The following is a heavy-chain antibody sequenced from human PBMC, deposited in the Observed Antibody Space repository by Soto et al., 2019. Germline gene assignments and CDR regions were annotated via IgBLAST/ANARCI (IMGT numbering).Heavy chain of an antibody. CDR2: ISGRSNTI. Sequence: GGSLRLSCGASGFTFSDYNMNWVRQAPGKGLEWVSFISGRSNTIYYADSVKGRFTISRDNAKNSLYLLMNSLRAEDTAVYYCTREGDGSGFFSDFWGQGALVTVSS. D-gene: IGHD3-22*01. J-gene: IGHJ4*02. CDR1: GFTFSDYN. CDR3: TREGDGSGFFSDF. V-gene: IGHV3-48*01.